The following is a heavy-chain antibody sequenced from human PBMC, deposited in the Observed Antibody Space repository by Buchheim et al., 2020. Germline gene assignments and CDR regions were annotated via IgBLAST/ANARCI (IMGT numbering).Heavy chain of an antibody. CDR2: ISSSGSTI. CDR1: GFTFSSYE. CDR3: ARVGGRTIFGVAILNSGFDY. D-gene: IGHD3-3*01. J-gene: IGHJ4*02. V-gene: IGHV3-48*03. Sequence: EVQLVESGGGLVQPGGSLRLSCAASGFTFSSYEMNWVRQAPGKGLEWVPYISSSGSTIYYADSVKGRFTISRDNAKNSLYLQMNSLRAEDTAVYYCARVGGRTIFGVAILNSGFDYWGQGTL.